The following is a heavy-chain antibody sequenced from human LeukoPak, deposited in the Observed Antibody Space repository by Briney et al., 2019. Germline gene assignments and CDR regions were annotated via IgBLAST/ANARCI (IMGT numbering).Heavy chain of an antibody. CDR2: INNDGSST. D-gene: IGHD3-16*01. CDR1: RFTFSTYW. V-gene: IGHV3-74*01. J-gene: IGHJ6*02. CDR3: ARDGATLGAMDA. Sequence: GGSLRLSCAASRFTFSTYWMHWVRQAPGKGLVWVSNINNDGSSTNYADSVKGRFTISRDNAKNTVHLQMSSLRADDTAVYYCARDGATLGAMDAWGQGTTVTVSS.